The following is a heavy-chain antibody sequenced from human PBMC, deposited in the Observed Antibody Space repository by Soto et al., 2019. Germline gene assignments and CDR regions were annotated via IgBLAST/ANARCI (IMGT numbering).Heavy chain of an antibody. CDR1: GYTFTSYA. CDR3: ARGLTVLRFLEWSSPSSFDI. V-gene: IGHV1-3*01. Sequence: ASVKVSCKASGYTFTSYAMHWVRQAPGQRLEWMGWINAGNGNTKYSQKFQGRVTITRDTSASTAYMELSSLRSEDTAVCYCARGLTVLRFLEWSSPSSFDIWGQGTMVTVSS. CDR2: INAGNGNT. J-gene: IGHJ3*02. D-gene: IGHD3-3*01.